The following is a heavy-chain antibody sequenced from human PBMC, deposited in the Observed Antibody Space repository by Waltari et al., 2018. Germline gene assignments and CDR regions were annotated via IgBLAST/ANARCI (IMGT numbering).Heavy chain of an antibody. V-gene: IGHV3-7*01. CDR2: IKQDGSEK. J-gene: IGHJ4*02. D-gene: IGHD5-12*01. Sequence: EVQLVESGGGLVQPGGSLRLSCAASGFTFSSYWMSWVRQAPGKGLEWVANIKQDGSEKYYVDSVKGRFTISRDNAKNSLYLQMNSLRAEDTAVYYCARDRGDGYNLRYFDYWGQGTLVTVSS. CDR1: GFTFSSYW. CDR3: ARDRGDGYNLRYFDY.